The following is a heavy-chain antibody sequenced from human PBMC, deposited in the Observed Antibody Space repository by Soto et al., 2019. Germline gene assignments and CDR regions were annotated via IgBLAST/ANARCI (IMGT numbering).Heavy chain of an antibody. V-gene: IGHV3-66*01. J-gene: IGHJ3*01. CDR2: ISDGGVT. D-gene: IGHD2-21*02. CDR3: AVSDSTPGGFDL. Sequence: PGGSLRLSCVSSGFTVSTKYMIWVRQAPGKGLEWVSTISDGGVTRYADSVKGRFTISRDNSENTLNIQMNSLRVEDTAVYYCAVSDSTPGGFDLWGQGTVVIVSS. CDR1: GFTVSTKY.